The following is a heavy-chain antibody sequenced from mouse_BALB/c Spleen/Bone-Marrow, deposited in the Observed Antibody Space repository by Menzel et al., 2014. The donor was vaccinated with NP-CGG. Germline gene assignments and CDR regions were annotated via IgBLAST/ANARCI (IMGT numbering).Heavy chain of an antibody. Sequence: VQLVESGPGLVAPSQSLSITCTVSGFSLTSYDISWIRQPPGKGLEWLGVIWTGGGTNYNSAFMSRLSISKDNSKSQVFLKMNSLQTDDTAIYYCVRDYYGSYFDDWGAGTTVTVSS. J-gene: IGHJ1*01. CDR3: VRDYYGSYFDD. CDR2: IWTGGGT. D-gene: IGHD1-1*01. CDR1: GFSLTSYD. V-gene: IGHV2-9-2*01.